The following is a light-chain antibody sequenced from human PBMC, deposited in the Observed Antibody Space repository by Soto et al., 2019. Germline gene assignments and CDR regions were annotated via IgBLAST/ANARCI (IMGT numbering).Light chain of an antibody. V-gene: IGKV1-33*01. CDR2: DAS. CDR1: QNIRTY. J-gene: IGKJ3*01. Sequence: DIQMTQSPSSLSASVGDRVTITCQASQNIRTYLNWYQQKPGQAPKLLIDDASNLVIGVPSRFSVSGSGTDFTFTISSLQPEDIATYYCQRYDDFPFTFGRGTKVDIK. CDR3: QRYDDFPFT.